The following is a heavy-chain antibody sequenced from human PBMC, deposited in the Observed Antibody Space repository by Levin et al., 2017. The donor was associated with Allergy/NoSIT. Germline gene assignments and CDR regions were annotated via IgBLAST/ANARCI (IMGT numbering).Heavy chain of an antibody. D-gene: IGHD6-13*01. CDR2: INPSGGST. J-gene: IGHJ3*02. CDR1: GYTFTSYY. Sequence: GESLKISCKASGYTFTSYYMHWVRQAPGQGLEWMGIINPSGGSTSYAQKFQGRVTMTRDTSTSTVYMELSSLRSEDTAVYYCARASAAGTVVCAFDIWGQGTMVTVSS. V-gene: IGHV1-46*01. CDR3: ARASAAGTVVCAFDI.